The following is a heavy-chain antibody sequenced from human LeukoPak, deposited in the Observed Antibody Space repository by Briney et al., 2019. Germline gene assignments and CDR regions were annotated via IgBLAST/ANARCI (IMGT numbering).Heavy chain of an antibody. J-gene: IGHJ4*02. CDR1: GSSISSSSYY. CDR2: IYYSGST. D-gene: IGHD6-25*01. CDR3: ARVRGYTVFDY. V-gene: IGHV4-39*01. Sequence: SETLSLTCTVSGSSISSSSYYWGWIRQPPGKGLEWIGSIYYSGSTYYNPSLKSRVTISVDTSKNQFSLKLSSVTAADTAVYYCARVRGYTVFDYWGQATLLTVSS.